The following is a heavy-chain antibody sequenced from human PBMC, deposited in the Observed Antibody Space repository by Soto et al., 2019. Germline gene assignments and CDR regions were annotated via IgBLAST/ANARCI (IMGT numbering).Heavy chain of an antibody. Sequence: PSQTLSLTCAISGDSVSSNSAAWNWIRQSPSRGLEWLGRTYYRSKWYNDYAVSVKSRITINPDTSKNQFSLQLNSVTPEDTAVYYCARDHSGKITIFGVAHYGMDVWGQGTKVTVSS. CDR1: GDSVSSNSAA. CDR2: TYYRSKWYN. V-gene: IGHV6-1*01. J-gene: IGHJ6*02. D-gene: IGHD3-3*01. CDR3: ARDHSGKITIFGVAHYGMDV.